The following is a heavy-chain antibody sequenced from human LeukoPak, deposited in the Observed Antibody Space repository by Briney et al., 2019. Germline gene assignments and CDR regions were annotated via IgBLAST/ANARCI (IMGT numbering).Heavy chain of an antibody. Sequence: GGSLRLSCAASGFTFSNYGMHWVRQAPGKGLEWVTFIRYDGTNTYYADSVKGRFTVSRDNSKNTLYLQMNSLRAEDTAVYYCAKDLYQLLFPTFDYWGQGTLVTVSS. CDR3: AKDLYQLLFPTFDY. J-gene: IGHJ4*02. D-gene: IGHD2-2*01. CDR2: IRYDGTNT. V-gene: IGHV3-30*02. CDR1: GFTFSNYG.